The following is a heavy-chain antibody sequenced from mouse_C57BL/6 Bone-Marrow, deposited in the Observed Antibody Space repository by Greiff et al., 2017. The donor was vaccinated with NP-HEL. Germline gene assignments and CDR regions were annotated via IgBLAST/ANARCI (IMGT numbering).Heavy chain of an antibody. D-gene: IGHD2-4*01. Sequence: QVQLQQPGAELVMPGASVKLSCKASGYTFTSYWMHWVKQRPGQGLEWIGEIDPSDSYTNYTQKFKGKSTLTVDKSSSTAYMQLSSLTSEDSAVYYCAIYYDYDVLNYWGQGTTLTVAS. CDR2: IDPSDSYT. V-gene: IGHV1-69*01. J-gene: IGHJ2*01. CDR1: GYTFTSYW. CDR3: AIYYDYDVLNY.